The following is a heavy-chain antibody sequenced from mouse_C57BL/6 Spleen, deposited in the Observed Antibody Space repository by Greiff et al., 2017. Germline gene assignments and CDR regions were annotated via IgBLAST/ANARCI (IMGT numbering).Heavy chain of an antibody. V-gene: IGHV5-16*01. D-gene: IGHD1-1*01. CDR2: INYDGSST. Sequence: EVKLMESEGGLVQPGSSMKLSCTASGFTFSDYYMAWVRQVPEKGLEWVANINYDGSSTYSLDSLKSRFIISRDNEKNILYLQMSSLKSEDTATYYGARAPYYYGSPYWYFDVWGTGTTVTVSS. J-gene: IGHJ1*03. CDR3: ARAPYYYGSPYWYFDV. CDR1: GFTFSDYY.